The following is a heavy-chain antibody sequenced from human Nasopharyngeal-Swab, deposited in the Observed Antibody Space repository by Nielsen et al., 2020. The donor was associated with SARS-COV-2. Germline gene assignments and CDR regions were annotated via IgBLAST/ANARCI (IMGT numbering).Heavy chain of an antibody. D-gene: IGHD6-13*01. CDR3: ARSARSWYRAYYYYMDV. CDR1: GFTFSRYA. V-gene: IGHV3-30-3*01. CDR2: ISYDGSNK. Sequence: GGSLRLSCAASGFTFSRYAMHWVRQAPGKGLEWVAVISYDGSNKYYADSVKGRFTISRDNSKNTLYLQMNSLRAEDTAVYYCARSARSWYRAYYYYMDVWGKGTTVTVSS. J-gene: IGHJ6*03.